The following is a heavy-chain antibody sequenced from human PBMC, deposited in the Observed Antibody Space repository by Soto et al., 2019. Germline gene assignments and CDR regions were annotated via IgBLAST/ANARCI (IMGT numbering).Heavy chain of an antibody. CDR1: GGSISRGGYS. J-gene: IGHJ4*02. D-gene: IGHD6-6*01. CDR2: IYHSGST. Sequence: SETLSLTCAVSGGSISRGGYSWSWIRQPPGKGLEWIGYIYHSGSTYYNPSLKSRVTISVDRSKDQFSLKLSSVTAADTAVYYCARVSEKLAGFDYWGQGTLVTVSS. V-gene: IGHV4-30-2*01. CDR3: ARVSEKLAGFDY.